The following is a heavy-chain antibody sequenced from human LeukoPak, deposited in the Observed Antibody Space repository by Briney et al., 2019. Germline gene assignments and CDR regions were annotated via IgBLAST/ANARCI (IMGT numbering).Heavy chain of an antibody. D-gene: IGHD4-17*01. Sequence: GSLRLSCAASGFTFNTYAMSWVRQAPGKGLEWVSLISANGVRTFYADSVKGRFITSRDNSKNTLYLQMDSLRAEDTAVYYCAKFLMTAVTTGFGSWGQGTLVTVSS. V-gene: IGHV3-23*01. CDR2: ISANGVRT. CDR3: AKFLMTAVTTGFGS. CDR1: GFTFNTYA. J-gene: IGHJ4*02.